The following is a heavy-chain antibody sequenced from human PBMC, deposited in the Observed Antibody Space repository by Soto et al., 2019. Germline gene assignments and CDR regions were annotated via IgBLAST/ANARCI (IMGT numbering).Heavy chain of an antibody. J-gene: IGHJ6*02. V-gene: IGHV1-2*04. CDR2: INPNSGGT. CDR1: GYTFTGYY. D-gene: IGHD1-7*01. Sequence: ASVKVSCKASGYTFTGYYMHWVRQAPGQGLEWMGWINPNSGGTNYAQKFQGWVTMTRDTSISTAYMELSRLRSDDTAVYYCAGEFLELWDYGMDVWGQGTTVTVSS. CDR3: AGEFLELWDYGMDV.